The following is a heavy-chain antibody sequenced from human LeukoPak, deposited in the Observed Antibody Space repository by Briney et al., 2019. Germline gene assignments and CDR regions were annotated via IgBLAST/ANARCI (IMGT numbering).Heavy chain of an antibody. V-gene: IGHV4-30-2*01. Sequence: SETLSLTCTVSGGSISSGGYYWSWIRQPPGKGLEWIGYIYHSGSTYYNPSLKSRVTISVDRSKNQFSLKLSSVTAADTAVYYCARVEASTLGVVFDYWGQGTLVTVSS. CDR1: GGSISSGGYY. D-gene: IGHD3-16*01. CDR2: IYHSGST. J-gene: IGHJ4*02. CDR3: ARVEASTLGVVFDY.